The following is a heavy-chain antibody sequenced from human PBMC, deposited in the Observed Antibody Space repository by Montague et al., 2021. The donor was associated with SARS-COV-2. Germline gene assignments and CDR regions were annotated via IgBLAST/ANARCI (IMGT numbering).Heavy chain of an antibody. CDR3: ARDITLGMDV. CDR2: IAYSGCT. J-gene: IGHJ6*02. V-gene: IGHV4-38-2*02. CDR1: LYSSSSGNY. Sequence: SETLSLTCIGSLYSSSSGNYWRCVRQPPWTGLTSLGRIAYSGCTYYNPSLKTRVTMSLDTSKNQFSLKLTSVTAADTALYYCARDITLGMDVWGRGTTVTVSS.